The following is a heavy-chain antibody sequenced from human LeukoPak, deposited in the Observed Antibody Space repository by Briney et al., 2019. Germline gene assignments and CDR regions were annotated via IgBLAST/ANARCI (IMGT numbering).Heavy chain of an antibody. CDR1: GFTFCDYA. Sequence: GGSLRLSCAASGFTFCDYAMHWVRQAPGKGLEWVSDICWNSGRIGYADSVKGRFTISRDNAKHSLYLQMNSLRAEDTALYYCAKASDGYRGYDYPYYFDYWGQGTLVTVSS. CDR2: ICWNSGRI. V-gene: IGHV3-9*01. D-gene: IGHD5-12*01. J-gene: IGHJ4*02. CDR3: AKASDGYRGYDYPYYFDY.